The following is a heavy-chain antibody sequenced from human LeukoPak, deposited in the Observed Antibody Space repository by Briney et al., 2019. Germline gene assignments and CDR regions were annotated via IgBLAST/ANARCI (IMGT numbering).Heavy chain of an antibody. J-gene: IGHJ4*02. CDR3: AKVPPPYYYDSSGYTFDY. Sequence: PGGSLRLCCAASGFTLSSYAMSWVRQATGRGLEWGSAMSGRGGRTYCAGSVKGRFTIPRDNSKNTRYLQMNSLRAEHTAVYYCAKVPPPYYYDSSGYTFDYWGQGTLVTVSS. CDR2: MSGRGGRT. D-gene: IGHD3-22*01. CDR1: GFTLSSYA. V-gene: IGHV3-23*01.